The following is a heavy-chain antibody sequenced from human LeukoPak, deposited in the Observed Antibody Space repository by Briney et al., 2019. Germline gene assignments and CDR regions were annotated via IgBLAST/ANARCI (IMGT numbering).Heavy chain of an antibody. CDR1: GGSISSGGYY. D-gene: IGHD2-2*01. J-gene: IGHJ4*02. CDR2: IYYSGST. V-gene: IGHV4-31*03. CDR3: ARESRVVVPAAIDY. Sequence: SETLSLTCTVSGGSISSGGYYWSRIRQHPGKGLEWIGYIYYSGSTYYNPSLKSRVTISVDTSKNQFSLKLSSVTAADTAVYYCARESRVVVPAAIDYWGQGTLVTVSS.